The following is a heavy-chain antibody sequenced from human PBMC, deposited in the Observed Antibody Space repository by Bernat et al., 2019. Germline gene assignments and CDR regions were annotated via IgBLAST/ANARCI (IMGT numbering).Heavy chain of an antibody. CDR2: ISYDGSNK. Sequence: QVQLVESGGGVVQPGRSLRLSCAASGFTFSSYGMHWVRQAPGKGLEWVAVISYDGSNKYYADSVKGRFTISRDNSKNTLYLQMNSLRAEDTAVYYCAKVTDYYGSSGYYSGGGYWGQGTLVTVSS. V-gene: IGHV3-30*18. CDR3: AKVTDYYGSSGYYSGGGY. J-gene: IGHJ4*02. D-gene: IGHD3-22*01. CDR1: GFTFSSYG.